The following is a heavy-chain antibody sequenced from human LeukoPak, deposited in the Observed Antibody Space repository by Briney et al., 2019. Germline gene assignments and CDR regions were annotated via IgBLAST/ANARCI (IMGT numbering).Heavy chain of an antibody. V-gene: IGHV4-39*01. J-gene: IGHJ4*02. D-gene: IGHD3-22*01. CDR2: IYYSGNT. CDR1: VGPISSSSYY. CDR3: ARPGSFYDSSGYYED. Sequence: PSETLSLPCTVSVGPISSSSYYWGWIRQPPGKGLEWNGSIYYSGNTYYNPSLKSRVTISVDTSKNQFSLKLSSVTAADTAVYYCARPGSFYDSSGYYEDWGQGTLVTVSS.